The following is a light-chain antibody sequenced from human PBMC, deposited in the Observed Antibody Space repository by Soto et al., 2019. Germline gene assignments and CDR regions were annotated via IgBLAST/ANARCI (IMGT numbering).Light chain of an antibody. V-gene: IGLV2-23*01. CDR2: EDT. CDR3: SSDSPNGVRL. CDR1: SPDL. J-gene: IGLJ2*01. Sequence: QSALTQPASVSGSPGQSITISCTGSPDLVSWYQQHPGSAPKLLIDEDTKRPSAVSERFSGSRSGNTASLTISGLQADDEADYYCSSDSPNGVRLFGGGTMLTVL.